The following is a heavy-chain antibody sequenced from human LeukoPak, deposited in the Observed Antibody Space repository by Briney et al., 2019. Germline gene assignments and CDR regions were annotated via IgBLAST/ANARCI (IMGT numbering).Heavy chain of an antibody. CDR3: ARDHSGSYFWYFDY. J-gene: IGHJ4*02. V-gene: IGHV4-59*01. CDR1: GGSISSYY. D-gene: IGHD1-26*01. CDR2: IYYSGST. Sequence: SGTLSLTCTVSGGSISSYYWSWIRQPPGKGLEWIGYIYYSGSTNYNPSLKSRVTISVDTSKNQFSLRLSSVTAADTAVYYCARDHSGSYFWYFDYWGQGTLVTVSS.